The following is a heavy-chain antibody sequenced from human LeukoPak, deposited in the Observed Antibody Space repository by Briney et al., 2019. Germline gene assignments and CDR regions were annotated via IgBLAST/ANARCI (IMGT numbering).Heavy chain of an antibody. J-gene: IGHJ4*02. CDR2: ISYTGST. CDR1: RGSISTYY. Sequence: PSETLSLTCTVSRGSISTYYWSWVRQPPGKGLEWIGYISYTGSTNYNSSLKSRVTISVDTSKNQFSLKLSSVTTADTAVYYCARLPILGASAYWGQGTLVTVSS. V-gene: IGHV4-59*01. D-gene: IGHD7-27*01. CDR3: ARLPILGASAY.